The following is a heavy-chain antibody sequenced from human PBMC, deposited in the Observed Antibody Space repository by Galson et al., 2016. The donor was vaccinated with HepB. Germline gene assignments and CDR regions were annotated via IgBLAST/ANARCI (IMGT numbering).Heavy chain of an antibody. CDR3: AKDRTLLVWLEMEPDDALDI. J-gene: IGHJ3*02. V-gene: IGHV3-7*03. CDR1: GFTFSRSW. D-gene: IGHD3-10*01. Sequence: SLRLSCAASGFTFSRSWMSWIRQAPGKGLEWVANIKQDGSDKYYVDSVKGRFTISRDSAKNTLYLLMTSLTAEDTAVYYCAKDRTLLVWLEMEPDDALDIWGQGTMVTVSS. CDR2: IKQDGSDK.